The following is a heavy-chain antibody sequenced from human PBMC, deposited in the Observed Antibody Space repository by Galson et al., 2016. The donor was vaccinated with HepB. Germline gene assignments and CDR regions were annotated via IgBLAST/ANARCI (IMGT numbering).Heavy chain of an antibody. Sequence: LRLSCAVSGFPFSSHAMGWVRQAPGEGLEWVSVVRTSDIRSGFKTNYADSVKGRFTVSRDDSKNTMYLQMNSLRVADTAVYYCARLYCGAGSCYPRPYYFDFWGLGILVTVSS. D-gene: IGHD2-15*01. CDR2: VRTSDIRSGFKT. J-gene: IGHJ4*01. CDR1: GFPFSSHA. CDR3: ARLYCGAGSCYPRPYYFDF. V-gene: IGHV3-23*01.